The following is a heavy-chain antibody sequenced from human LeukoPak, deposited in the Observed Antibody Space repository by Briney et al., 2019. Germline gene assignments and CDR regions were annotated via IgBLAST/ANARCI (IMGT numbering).Heavy chain of an antibody. CDR1: GYTFTSYD. V-gene: IGHV1-8*01. Sequence: ASVKVSCKASGYTFTSYDINWVRQATGQGLEWMGWMNPNSGNTGYAQKFQGRVTMTRNTSISTAYMELSRLRSEDTAVYYCARGCSSTSCYAVGGSGGFDPWGQGTLVTVSS. D-gene: IGHD2-2*01. J-gene: IGHJ5*02. CDR3: ARGCSSTSCYAVGGSGGFDP. CDR2: MNPNSGNT.